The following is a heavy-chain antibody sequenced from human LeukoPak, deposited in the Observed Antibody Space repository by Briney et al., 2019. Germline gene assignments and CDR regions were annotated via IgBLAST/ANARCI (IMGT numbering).Heavy chain of an antibody. CDR3: AKGERYQLLYGLGYFQH. Sequence: GGSLRLSCAASGFTFSSYAMHWVRQAPGKGLEWVAVISYDGSNKYYADSVKGRFTISRDNSKNTLYLQVNSLRAEDTAVYYCAKGERYQLLYGLGYFQHWGQGTLVTVSS. J-gene: IGHJ1*01. V-gene: IGHV3-30-3*01. D-gene: IGHD2-2*02. CDR2: ISYDGSNK. CDR1: GFTFSSYA.